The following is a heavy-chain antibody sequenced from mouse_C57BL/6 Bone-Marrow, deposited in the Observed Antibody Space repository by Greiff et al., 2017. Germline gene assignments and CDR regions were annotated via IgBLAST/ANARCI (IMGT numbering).Heavy chain of an antibody. V-gene: IGHV1-85*01. Sequence: QVQLQQSGPELVKPGASVKLSCKASGYTFTSYDINWVKQRPGQGLEWIGWIYPRDGSTKYNEKFKGKATLTVDTSSSTAYMELHSLTSEDSAVYFCARRGYGSNLFYYYAMDYWGQGTSVTVSS. CDR2: IYPRDGST. J-gene: IGHJ4*01. CDR3: ARRGYGSNLFYYYAMDY. D-gene: IGHD1-1*01. CDR1: GYTFTSYD.